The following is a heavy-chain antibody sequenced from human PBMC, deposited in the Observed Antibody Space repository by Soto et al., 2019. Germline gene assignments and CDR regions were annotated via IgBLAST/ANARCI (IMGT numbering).Heavy chain of an antibody. CDR2: IYYSGST. CDR1: GGSISSYY. CDR3: ARHQAGGYDY. D-gene: IGHD5-12*01. Sequence: SETLSLTCTVPGGSISSYYWSWIRQPPGKGLEWIGYIYYSGSTNYNPSLKSRVTISVDTSKNQFSLKLSSVTAADTAVYYCARHQAGGYDYWGQGTLVTVSS. V-gene: IGHV4-59*08. J-gene: IGHJ4*02.